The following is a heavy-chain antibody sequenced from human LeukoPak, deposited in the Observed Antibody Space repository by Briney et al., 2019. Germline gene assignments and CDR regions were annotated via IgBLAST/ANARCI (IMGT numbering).Heavy chain of an antibody. CDR1: GFSFSSHW. J-gene: IGHJ4*02. CDR2: IKTDGRST. Sequence: PGGSLRLSCAFSGFSFSSHWMHWVRQAPGKGLEWVSRIKTDGRSTDYADSVKGRFTISRDNSKNTLYLQMNSLRAEDTAVYYCARRAGAYSHPYDYWGQGTLVTVSS. V-gene: IGHV3-74*01. CDR3: ARRAGAYSHPYDY. D-gene: IGHD4/OR15-4a*01.